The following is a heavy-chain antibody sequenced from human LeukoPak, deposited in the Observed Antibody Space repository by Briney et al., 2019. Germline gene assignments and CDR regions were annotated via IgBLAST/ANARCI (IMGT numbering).Heavy chain of an antibody. Sequence: TSETLSLTCAVSGYSISSGYYWGWIRPPPGKGLEWIGSIYHSGSTYYNPSLKSRVTISVDTSKNQFSLKLSSVTAADTAVYYCARHRVAAAGTIGSKPFDYWGQGTLVTVSS. D-gene: IGHD6-13*01. CDR1: GYSISSGYY. CDR2: IYHSGST. J-gene: IGHJ4*02. CDR3: ARHRVAAAGTIGSKPFDY. V-gene: IGHV4-38-2*01.